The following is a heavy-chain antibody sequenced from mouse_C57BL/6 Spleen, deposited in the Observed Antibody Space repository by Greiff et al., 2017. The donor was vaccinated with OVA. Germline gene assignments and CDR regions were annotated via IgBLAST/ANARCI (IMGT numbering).Heavy chain of an antibody. D-gene: IGHD2-4*01. J-gene: IGHJ4*01. V-gene: IGHV1-22*01. Sequence: EVQLQESGPELVKPGASVKMSCKASGYTFTDYNMHWVKQSHGKSLEWIGYINPNNGGTSYNQKFKGKATLTVNKSSSTAYMELRSLTSEDSAVYYCARRIYYDYDVSYAMDYWGQGTSVTVSS. CDR2: INPNNGGT. CDR1: GYTFTDYN. CDR3: ARRIYYDYDVSYAMDY.